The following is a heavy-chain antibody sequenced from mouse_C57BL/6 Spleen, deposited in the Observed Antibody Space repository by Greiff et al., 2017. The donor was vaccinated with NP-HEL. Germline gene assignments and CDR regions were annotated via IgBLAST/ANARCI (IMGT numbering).Heavy chain of an antibody. CDR2: INPSNGGT. V-gene: IGHV1-53*01. D-gene: IGHD1-1*01. Sequence: QVQLQQPGTELVQPGASVKLSCKASGYTFTSYWMHWVKQRPGQGLEWIGNINPSNGGTNYNEKFKSKATLTVDKSSSTAYMQLSSLTSEDSAVYYCARGRVIYYYGSRPFDYWGQGTTLTVSS. CDR1: GYTFTSYW. J-gene: IGHJ2*01. CDR3: ARGRVIYYYGSRPFDY.